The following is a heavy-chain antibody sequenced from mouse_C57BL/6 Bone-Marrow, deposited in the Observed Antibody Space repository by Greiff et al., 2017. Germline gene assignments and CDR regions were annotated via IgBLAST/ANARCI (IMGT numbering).Heavy chain of an antibody. CDR1: GFTFSDYG. Sequence: EVKLMESGGGLVQPGGSLKLSCAASGFTFSDYGMAWVRQAPRKGPEWVAFISNLAYSIYYADTVTGRFTISRENAKNTLYLEMSSLRSEDTAMYYCARRGTTVMDYWGQGTSVTGAS. D-gene: IGHD1-1*01. V-gene: IGHV5-15*01. J-gene: IGHJ4*01. CDR2: ISNLAYSI. CDR3: ARRGTTVMDY.